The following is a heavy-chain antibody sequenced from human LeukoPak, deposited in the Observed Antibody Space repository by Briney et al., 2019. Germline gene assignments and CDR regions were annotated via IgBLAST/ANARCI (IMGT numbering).Heavy chain of an antibody. V-gene: IGHV3-9*01. Sequence: GGSLRLSCAASGFTFDDYAMHWVRQAPGKGLEWVSGISWNSGSIGYADSAKGRFTISRDNAKNSLYLQINSLRAEDTALYYCAKAYYDILTGYEFDYWGQGTLVTVSS. D-gene: IGHD3-9*01. CDR3: AKAYYDILTGYEFDY. CDR2: ISWNSGSI. CDR1: GFTFDDYA. J-gene: IGHJ4*02.